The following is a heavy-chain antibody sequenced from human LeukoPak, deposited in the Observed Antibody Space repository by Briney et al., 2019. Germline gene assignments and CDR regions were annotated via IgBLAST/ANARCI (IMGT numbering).Heavy chain of an antibody. V-gene: IGHV1-2*02. CDR3: ARAEDIVVVPAAMGGFDP. CDR1: GYTFTGSY. J-gene: IGHJ5*02. Sequence: SSVWVSCKAAGYTFTGSYMHWVRQAPGQGLEWVGWSNPNSGGTNYAQKFQGRDTITRDTTISTAYMELSRLRSEDTAVYYCARAEDIVVVPAAMGGFDPWGQGTLVTVSS. CDR2: SNPNSGGT. D-gene: IGHD2-2*01.